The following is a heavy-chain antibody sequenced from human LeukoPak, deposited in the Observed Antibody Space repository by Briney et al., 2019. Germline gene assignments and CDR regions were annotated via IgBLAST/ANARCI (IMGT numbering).Heavy chain of an antibody. CDR2: ISFDGKKT. Sequence: GGSLRLSCTASGFTFSSYSIHWVRQAPGKGLEWVALISFDGKKTDYADSVKGRFTFSRDNSKNTVSLQMSDLRAEDTAMYYCARETRYYFDYWGQGTLVTVSS. V-gene: IGHV3-30*04. D-gene: IGHD3-16*02. CDR1: GFTFSSYS. CDR3: ARETRYYFDY. J-gene: IGHJ4*02.